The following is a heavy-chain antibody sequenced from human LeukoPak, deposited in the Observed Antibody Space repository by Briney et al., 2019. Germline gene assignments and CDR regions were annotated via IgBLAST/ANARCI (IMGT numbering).Heavy chain of an antibody. CDR3: ARQVSWAVFGGNWFDP. D-gene: IGHD2-15*01. J-gene: IGHJ5*02. CDR2: IYHSRNT. CDR1: GFSISSGYY. V-gene: IGHV4-38-2*01. Sequence: SETLSLTCAVSGFSISSGYYWGWIRQPPGKGLEWIASIYHSRNTYYNPSLKSRVAISVDTSKNQFSLKLNSVTAADTAVYYCARQVSWAVFGGNWFDPWGQGTLVTVSS.